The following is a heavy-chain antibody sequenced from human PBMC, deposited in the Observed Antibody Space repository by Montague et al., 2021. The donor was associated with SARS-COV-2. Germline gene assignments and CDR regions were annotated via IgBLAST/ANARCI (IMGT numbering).Heavy chain of an antibody. CDR3: ARLRDGVVPSPILGVGPYYSYYFMDV. CDR2: INHGGST. J-gene: IGHJ6*03. Sequence: SETLSLTCAVYGGSFSGYYWNWIRQPPGKGLEWIGEINHGGSTNYNPSLKSRLTISTDPSKNQFSPKLTSVAAADTAVYYCARLRDGVVPSPILGVGPYYSYYFMDVWGKGTTVTVSS. D-gene: IGHD3-10*01. V-gene: IGHV4-34*01. CDR1: GGSFSGYY.